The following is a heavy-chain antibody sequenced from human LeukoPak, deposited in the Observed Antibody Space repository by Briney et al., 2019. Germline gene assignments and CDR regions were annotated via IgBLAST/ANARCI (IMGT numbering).Heavy chain of an antibody. CDR1: GGSISPYY. CDR3: ARLFGDYVWGSYRSAEYFQH. J-gene: IGHJ1*01. D-gene: IGHD3-16*02. V-gene: IGHV4-59*01. CDR2: IYYSGST. Sequence: PSETLSLTCTVSGGSISPYYWSWIRQPPGKGLEWIGSIYYSGSTNYNPSLKSRVTISVDTSKNQFSLKLSSVTAADTAVYYCARLFGDYVWGSYRSAEYFQHWGQGTLVTVSS.